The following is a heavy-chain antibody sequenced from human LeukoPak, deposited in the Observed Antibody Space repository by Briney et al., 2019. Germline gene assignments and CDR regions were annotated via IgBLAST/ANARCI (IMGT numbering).Heavy chain of an antibody. J-gene: IGHJ6*02. V-gene: IGHV3-30*03. Sequence: GGSLRLSCAASGFTFSSYGMHWVRQAPGKGLEWVAVISYDGSNKYYADSVKGRFTISRDDAKNSLYLQMNSLRAEDTALYYCATSLRSVTNGVYYYYGMDVWGQGTTVTVSS. CDR1: GFTFSSYG. CDR2: ISYDGSNK. CDR3: ATSLRSVTNGVYYYYGMDV. D-gene: IGHD4-17*01.